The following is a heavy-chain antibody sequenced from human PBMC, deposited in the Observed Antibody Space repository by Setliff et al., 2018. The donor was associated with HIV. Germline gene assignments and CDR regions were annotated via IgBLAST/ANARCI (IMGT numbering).Heavy chain of an antibody. CDR3: AREGGYCSGGNCYSHYLDY. V-gene: IGHV3-53*01. CDR1: GFTVSSNY. J-gene: IGHJ4*02. CDR2: IYSGGST. D-gene: IGHD2-15*01. Sequence: GGSLRLSCAASGFTVSSNYMNWFRQAPGKGLEWVSIIYSGGSTYYADSVKGRFTISRDNSKNTLYLQMNSLRAEDTALYYCAREGGYCSGGNCYSHYLDYWGQGTLVTVSS.